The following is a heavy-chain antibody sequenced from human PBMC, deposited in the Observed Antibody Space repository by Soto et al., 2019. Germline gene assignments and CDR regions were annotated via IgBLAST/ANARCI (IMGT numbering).Heavy chain of an antibody. D-gene: IGHD2-15*01. J-gene: IGHJ6*02. CDR2: ISSSSDTT. CDR1: GFTFSRYS. CDR3: AREAVVAATPLFYYCYFGMDV. Sequence: PGGSLRLSCAASGFTFSRYSMNWVRQAPGKGLEWVSYISSSSDTTYYADSVKGRFTISRDNAKNSLYLQMNSLRDEDTAVYYCAREAVVAATPLFYYCYFGMDVWGQGTTVTVSS. V-gene: IGHV3-48*02.